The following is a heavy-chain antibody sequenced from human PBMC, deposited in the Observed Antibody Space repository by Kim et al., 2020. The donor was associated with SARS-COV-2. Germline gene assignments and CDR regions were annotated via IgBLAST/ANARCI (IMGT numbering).Heavy chain of an antibody. V-gene: IGHV4-59*13. J-gene: IGHJ5*02. D-gene: IGHD3-3*01. CDR1: GGSISSYY. CDR2: IYYSGNT. Sequence: SETLSLTCTVSGGSISSYYWSWIRQPPGKGLEWIGYIYYSGNTNYNPSLKSRVTISVDTSKNQFSLKLSSVTAADTAVYYCARGQYDFWSGYYGSPNRANINWFDPWGQGTLVTVSS. CDR3: ARGQYDFWSGYYGSPNRANINWFDP.